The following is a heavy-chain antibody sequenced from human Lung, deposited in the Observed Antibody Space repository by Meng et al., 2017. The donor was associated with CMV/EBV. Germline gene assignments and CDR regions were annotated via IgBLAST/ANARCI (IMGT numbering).Heavy chain of an antibody. Sequence: SCPSSGFTFSSYSIIWVRQAPGKGLEWVSSMSSSSSYIYYAYSVTGRFTLSSDNANNSPYLQMTSLRAEDTAVYYCARDVCGRDDFWSGCYDYXGQAXLVTVSS. D-gene: IGHD3-3*01. J-gene: IGHJ4*02. CDR3: ARDVCGRDDFWSGCYDY. CDR1: GFTFSSYS. V-gene: IGHV3-21*01. CDR2: MSSSSSYI.